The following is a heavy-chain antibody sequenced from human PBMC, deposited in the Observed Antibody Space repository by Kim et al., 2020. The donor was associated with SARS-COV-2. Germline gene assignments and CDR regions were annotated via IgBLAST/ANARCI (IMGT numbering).Heavy chain of an antibody. CDR1: GASFSGYY. Sequence: SETLSLTCAVYGASFSGYYWSWIRQPPGKGLEWIGEINHSGSTNYNPSLKSRVTISVDTSKNQFSLNLSSVTAADTAVYYCARGTRQWLVRGPYYYYMDVWGEGAPVTVSS. J-gene: IGHJ6*03. V-gene: IGHV4-34*01. CDR2: INHSGST. D-gene: IGHD6-19*01. CDR3: ARGTRQWLVRGPYYYYMDV.